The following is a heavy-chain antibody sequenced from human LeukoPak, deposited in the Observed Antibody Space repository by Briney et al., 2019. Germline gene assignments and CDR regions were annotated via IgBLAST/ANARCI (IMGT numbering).Heavy chain of an antibody. J-gene: IGHJ1*01. V-gene: IGHV1-2*02. CDR1: GYTFTGYY. D-gene: IGHD2/OR15-2a*01. CDR2: INPNSGGT. Sequence: ASVKASCKASGYTFTGYYIHWVRQAPEQRLEWMGWINPNSGGTGRVTMTRDTSISTAYMELSRLRSDDTAVYYCARSTTPNENEYFEHWGQGTLVTVSS. CDR3: ARSTTPNENEYFEH.